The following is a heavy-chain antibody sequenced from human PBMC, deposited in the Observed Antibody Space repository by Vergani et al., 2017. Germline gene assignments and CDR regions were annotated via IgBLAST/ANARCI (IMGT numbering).Heavy chain of an antibody. D-gene: IGHD6-13*01. CDR1: GFTVSSNY. CDR2: IYSGGST. J-gene: IGHJ4*02. Sequence: EVQLVESGGGLVKPGGSLRLSCAASGFTVSSNYMSWVRQAPGKGLEWVSVIYSGGSTYYADSVKGRFTISRDNSKNTLYLQMNSLRAEDTAVYYCARGRIAAAGTGVYYFDYWGQGTLVTVSS. CDR3: ARGRIAAAGTGVYYFDY. V-gene: IGHV3-66*01.